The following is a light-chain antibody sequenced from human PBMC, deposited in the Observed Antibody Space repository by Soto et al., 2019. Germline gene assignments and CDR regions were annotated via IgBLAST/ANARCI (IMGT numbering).Light chain of an antibody. CDR3: SLYTSTTPYV. Sequence: QSALTQPASVSGSPGQSITISCTGTSSDVGGYNYVSWFQQHPGKAPKLMIYQVSNRPSGVSNRFSASKSGNTASLTISGLQAEDEADYYCSLYTSTTPYVFGTGTKLTVL. V-gene: IGLV2-14*01. CDR2: QVS. CDR1: SSDVGGYNY. J-gene: IGLJ1*01.